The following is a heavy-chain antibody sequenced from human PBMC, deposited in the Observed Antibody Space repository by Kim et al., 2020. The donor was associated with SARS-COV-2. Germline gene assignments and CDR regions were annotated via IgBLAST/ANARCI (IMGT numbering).Heavy chain of an antibody. Sequence: ASVKVSCKASGYTFTSYAMHWVRQAPGQRLEWMGWINAGNGNTKYSQKFQGRVTITRDTSASTAYMELSSLRSEDTAVYYCARGVVVAATPWFDPWGQGTLVTVSS. CDR1: GYTFTSYA. J-gene: IGHJ5*02. CDR3: ARGVVVAATPWFDP. D-gene: IGHD2-15*01. V-gene: IGHV1-3*01. CDR2: INAGNGNT.